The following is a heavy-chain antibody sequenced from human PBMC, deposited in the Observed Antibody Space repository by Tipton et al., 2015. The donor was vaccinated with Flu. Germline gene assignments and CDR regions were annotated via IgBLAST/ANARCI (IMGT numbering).Heavy chain of an antibody. Sequence: TLSLTCTISGHSISSDYYWGWIRQPPGKGLEWIGNIFHTGSTYHNPSLKSRVTISVDTSKNQFSLRLSSVTAADTAVYYCARVSPRRVTSIQALMLPEGYFDHWGQGALVTVSS. CDR1: GHSISSDYY. CDR3: ARVSPRRVTSIQALMLPEGYFDH. J-gene: IGHJ4*02. CDR2: IFHTGST. D-gene: IGHD3-16*01. V-gene: IGHV4-38-2*02.